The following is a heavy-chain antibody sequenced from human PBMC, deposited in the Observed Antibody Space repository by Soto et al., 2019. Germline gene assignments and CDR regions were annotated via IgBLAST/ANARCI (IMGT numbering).Heavy chain of an antibody. Sequence: QLQLQESGPGLVKPSETLSLTCTVSGGSVSSSSYYWGWVRQPPGKGLEWIGSVYYGGITSYNPSLESRVTKSVDKSKNQFSLKLMSLSAADTAVYYCGRLEGLATISYYFDYWGQGALVTVSS. CDR2: VYYGGIT. V-gene: IGHV4-39*01. CDR3: GRLEGLATISYYFDY. D-gene: IGHD3-9*01. CDR1: GGSVSSSSYY. J-gene: IGHJ4*02.